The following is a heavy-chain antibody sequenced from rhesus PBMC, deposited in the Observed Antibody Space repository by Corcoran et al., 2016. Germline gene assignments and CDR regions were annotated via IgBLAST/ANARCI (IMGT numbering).Heavy chain of an antibody. J-gene: IGHJ3*01. D-gene: IGHD3-3*01. CDR3: ARTGYYLGAFDF. V-gene: IGHV4S10*01. Sequence: QVQLQESGPGVVKPSETLSLTCAVSGGSISDSYRWSWIRQPPGKGLGWIGYIYGSSTSTNYNPSLKSRVTISKDTSKNQFSLKLSSVTAADTAVYYCARTGYYLGAFDFWGQGLRVTVSS. CDR1: GGSISDSYR. CDR2: IYGSSTST.